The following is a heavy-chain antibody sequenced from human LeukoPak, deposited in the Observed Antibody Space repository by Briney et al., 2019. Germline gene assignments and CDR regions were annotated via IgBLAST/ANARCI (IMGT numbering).Heavy chain of an antibody. J-gene: IGHJ4*02. D-gene: IGHD6-13*01. V-gene: IGHV3-23*01. Sequence: GGSLRLSCAASGFTFSSYAMSWVRQAPGKGLEWVSAISGSGGSTYYADSVNGRFTISRDNSKNTLYVQMNSLRAEDTAIYYCAKRASGAAGLYFFDYWGQGTLVTVSS. CDR1: GFTFSSYA. CDR3: AKRASGAAGLYFFDY. CDR2: ISGSGGST.